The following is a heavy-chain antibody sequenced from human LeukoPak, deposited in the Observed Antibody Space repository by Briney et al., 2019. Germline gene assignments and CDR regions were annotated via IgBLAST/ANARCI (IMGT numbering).Heavy chain of an antibody. D-gene: IGHD3-9*01. J-gene: IGHJ4*02. V-gene: IGHV3-23*01. CDR3: AKDRAATGFYDY. CDR1: GFTFSSYV. Sequence: GGSLRLSCAASGFTFSSYVMSWVRQAPGKGLEWVSVITGSGGSTFYADSVKGRFTISRDNSKNTLYLQMNSLSAEDTALYYCAKDRAATGFYDYWGQGALVTVSS. CDR2: ITGSGGST.